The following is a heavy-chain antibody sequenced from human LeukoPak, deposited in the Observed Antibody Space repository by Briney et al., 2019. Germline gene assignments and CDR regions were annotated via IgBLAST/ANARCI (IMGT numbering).Heavy chain of an antibody. D-gene: IGHD1-26*01. CDR2: INPNSGGT. J-gene: IGHJ5*02. CDR3: ARAEGATAWFDP. CDR1: GYTFIDYY. V-gene: IGHV1-2*02. Sequence: GASVKVSCKGSGYTFIDYYVHWVRQAPGQGLEWMGWINPNSGGTNYAQKFQGRVTMTRDTSISTAYMELSRLRSDDTAVYYCARAEGATAWFDPWGQGTLVTVSS.